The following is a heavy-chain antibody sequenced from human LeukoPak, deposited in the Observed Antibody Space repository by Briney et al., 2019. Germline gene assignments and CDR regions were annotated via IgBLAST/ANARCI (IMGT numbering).Heavy chain of an antibody. CDR1: GYSFTSYW. Sequence: GEYLKISCKGSGYSFTSYWIGWERQMPGKGLEWMGIIYSGDSDTLHSPSFQGQVPISDDKPISTAYLQWSSLKASDTAMYYCARHGSGGAKPGAAFDYWGQGTLVTVSS. V-gene: IGHV5-51*01. D-gene: IGHD3-10*01. J-gene: IGHJ4*02. CDR3: ARHGSGGAKPGAAFDY. CDR2: IYSGDSDT.